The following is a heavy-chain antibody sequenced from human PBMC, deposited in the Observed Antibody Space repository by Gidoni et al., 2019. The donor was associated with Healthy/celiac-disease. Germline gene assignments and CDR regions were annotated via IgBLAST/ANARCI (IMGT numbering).Heavy chain of an antibody. D-gene: IGHD5-12*01. J-gene: IGHJ4*02. CDR1: GFTFSSYS. Sequence: EVQLVASGGGLVKPGGSLSLSCAASGFTFSSYSMNWFRQAPGKGLEWVSSISSSSSYIYYADSVKGRFTISRDKAKNSLYLKMNSLRAEDTAVYYCARGRYSGYDWDYWGQGTLVTVSS. V-gene: IGHV3-21*01. CDR3: ARGRYSGYDWDY. CDR2: ISSSSSYI.